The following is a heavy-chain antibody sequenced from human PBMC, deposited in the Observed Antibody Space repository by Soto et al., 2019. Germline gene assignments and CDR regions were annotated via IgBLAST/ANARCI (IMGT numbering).Heavy chain of an antibody. D-gene: IGHD3-16*01. Sequence: GGSLRLSCVAPGFTFSTYAMSWVCQAPGKGLEWVSAISGSGGSTYYADSVKGRFTISRDNSKNTLYLQMNSLRAEDTAVYYCAKDPYDYVWGSYFGYFDYWGQGTLVTVSS. CDR1: GFTFSTYA. V-gene: IGHV3-23*01. CDR3: AKDPYDYVWGSYFGYFDY. CDR2: ISGSGGST. J-gene: IGHJ4*02.